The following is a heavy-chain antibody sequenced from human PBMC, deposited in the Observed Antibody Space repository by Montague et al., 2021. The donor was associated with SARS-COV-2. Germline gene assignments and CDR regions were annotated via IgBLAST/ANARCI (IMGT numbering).Heavy chain of an antibody. Sequence: TLSLTCTVSGGSISSSSYYWGWIRQPPGKGLEWIGSIYYSGSTYYNPPLKSRVTISVDTSENQFSLKLSSVTAADTAVYYCARHYYDSSGYYSPWYFDLWGRGTLVTVSS. CDR3: ARHYYDSSGYYSPWYFDL. CDR2: IYYSGST. J-gene: IGHJ2*01. D-gene: IGHD3-22*01. V-gene: IGHV4-39*01. CDR1: GGSISSSSYY.